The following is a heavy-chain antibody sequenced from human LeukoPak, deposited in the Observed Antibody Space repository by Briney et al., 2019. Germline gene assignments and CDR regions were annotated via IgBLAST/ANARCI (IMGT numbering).Heavy chain of an antibody. Sequence: GESLKISCKGSGYSFTSHWIGWVRQMPGKGLEWMGIIYPGDSDTRYSPSFQGQVTISADKSISTAYLQWSSLKASDTAMYYCARRSDQQLVLGDWFDPWGQGTLVTVSS. CDR1: GYSFTSHW. V-gene: IGHV5-51*01. D-gene: IGHD6-13*01. J-gene: IGHJ5*02. CDR2: IYPGDSDT. CDR3: ARRSDQQLVLGDWFDP.